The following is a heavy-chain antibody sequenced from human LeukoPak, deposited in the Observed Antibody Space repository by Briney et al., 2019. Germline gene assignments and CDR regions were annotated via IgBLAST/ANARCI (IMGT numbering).Heavy chain of an antibody. V-gene: IGHV3-30*02. CDR2: IRYDGSNK. D-gene: IGHD4-23*01. CDR1: GFTFSSYG. CDR3: AKEALRGNSYFDF. Sequence: QTGGSLRLSCAASGFTFSSYGMHWVRQAPGKGLEWVAFIRYDGSNKYSADSVKGRFTISRDNSKNTLFLQMNSLRAEDTAAYYCAKEALRGNSYFDFWGQGTLVTVSS. J-gene: IGHJ4*02.